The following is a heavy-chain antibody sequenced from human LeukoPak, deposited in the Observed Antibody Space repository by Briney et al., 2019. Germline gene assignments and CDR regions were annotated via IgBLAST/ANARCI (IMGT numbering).Heavy chain of an antibody. D-gene: IGHD3-10*01. V-gene: IGHV3-48*03. CDR3: ARKGEWDMVRGALDY. CDR2: ISNSGTTT. CDR1: EFTFSSYE. J-gene: IGHJ4*02. Sequence: GGSLRLSYAASEFTFSSYEMNWVRQAPGRGLEWVSYISNSGTTTYYADSVKGRFTISRDNAKSSLYLQMNSLRAEDTAVYYCARKGEWDMVRGALDYWGQGTLVTVSS.